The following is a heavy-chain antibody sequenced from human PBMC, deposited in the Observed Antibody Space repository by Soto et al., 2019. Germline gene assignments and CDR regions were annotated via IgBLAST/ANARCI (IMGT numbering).Heavy chain of an antibody. D-gene: IGHD3-9*01. J-gene: IGHJ5*02. Sequence: VQLQESGPGLVKPSQTLSLTCTVSGGSVGSGGYYWSWLRQHPGKGLEWIGYIFPGDNTYYNVSLESRATISVDRAKNQFALRLDSVTAADTAVYFCARGRSAGYYKRNWFDPWGQGTLVTVSS. CDR1: GGSVGSGGYY. CDR2: IFPGDNT. V-gene: IGHV4-31*03. CDR3: ARGRSAGYYKRNWFDP.